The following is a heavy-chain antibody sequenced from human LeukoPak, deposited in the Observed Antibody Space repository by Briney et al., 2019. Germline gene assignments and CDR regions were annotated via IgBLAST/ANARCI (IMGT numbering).Heavy chain of an antibody. J-gene: IGHJ4*02. Sequence: PSETLSLTCTVSGGSISGSSYYWGWIRQPPGKGLEWIGEINHSGSTNYNPSLKSRVTISVDTSKNQFSLKLSSVTAADTAVYYCARTSVSGWFRGRVTVLDYWGQGTLVTVSS. CDR1: GGSISGSSYY. D-gene: IGHD6-19*01. CDR2: INHSGST. CDR3: ARTSVSGWFRGRVTVLDY. V-gene: IGHV4-39*07.